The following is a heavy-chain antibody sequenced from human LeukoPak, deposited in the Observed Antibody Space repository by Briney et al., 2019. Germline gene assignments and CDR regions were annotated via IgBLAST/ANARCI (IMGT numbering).Heavy chain of an antibody. V-gene: IGHV5-51*01. Sequence: GESLNISCKGSGYRFSNYWIGWVRQMPGKGPEWMEIIYPGDSDTRYSPSFQGQVTISADKSISTAYLQWSGLKASDTAMYYCARHLRLWQNWFDPWGQGTLVTVSS. D-gene: IGHD5-18*01. J-gene: IGHJ5*02. CDR3: ARHLRLWQNWFDP. CDR2: IYPGDSDT. CDR1: GYRFSNYW.